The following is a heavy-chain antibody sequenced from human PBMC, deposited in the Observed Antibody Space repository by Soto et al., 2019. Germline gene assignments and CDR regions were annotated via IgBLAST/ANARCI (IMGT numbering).Heavy chain of an antibody. Sequence: GGSLRLSCAASGFTFSSYGMHWVRQAPGKGLEWVAVIWYDGSNKYYADSVKGRFTISRDNSKNTLYLQMNSLRAEDTAVYYCARDLGAGQQPTPDYWGQGTLVTVSS. CDR3: ARDLGAGQQPTPDY. CDR2: IWYDGSNK. J-gene: IGHJ4*02. V-gene: IGHV3-33*08. D-gene: IGHD6-13*01. CDR1: GFTFSSYG.